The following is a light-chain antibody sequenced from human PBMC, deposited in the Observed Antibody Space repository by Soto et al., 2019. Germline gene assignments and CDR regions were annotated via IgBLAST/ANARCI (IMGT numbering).Light chain of an antibody. CDR2: AAS. CDR3: QQSYSTPRAIT. V-gene: IGKV1-39*01. J-gene: IGKJ5*01. Sequence: MTQSPATLSASVGDRVTITCRASQSISSWLAWYQQKPGKAPKLLIYAASSLQSGVPSRFSGSGSGTDFTLTISSLQPEDFATYYCQQSYSTPRAITFGQGTRLEIK. CDR1: QSISSW.